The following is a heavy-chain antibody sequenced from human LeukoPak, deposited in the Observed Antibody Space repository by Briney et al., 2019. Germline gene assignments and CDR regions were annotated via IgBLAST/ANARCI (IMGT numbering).Heavy chain of an antibody. Sequence: PSETLSLTCAVYGGSFSGYYWSWIRQPPGKGLEWIGEINHSGSTNYNPSLKSRVTISVDTSKNQFSLKLSSVTAADTAVYYCARERYYFDSWGQGTLVTVSS. CDR1: GGSFSGYY. CDR2: INHSGST. CDR3: ARERYYFDS. J-gene: IGHJ4*02. V-gene: IGHV4-34*01.